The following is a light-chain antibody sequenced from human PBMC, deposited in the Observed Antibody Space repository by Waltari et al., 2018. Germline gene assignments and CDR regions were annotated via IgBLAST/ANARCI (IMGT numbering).Light chain of an antibody. CDR2: AAS. CDR3: QQSYSTPPWT. CDR1: QSISRY. V-gene: IGKV1-39*01. Sequence: DIQMTQSPSSLSASVGDRVTITCRDSQSISRYFNWYQQKPGKAPKLLIFAASSLQSGVPSRFSGSVSGTDFTLTISSLQPEDFATYYCQQSYSTPPWTFGQGTKVEIK. J-gene: IGKJ1*01.